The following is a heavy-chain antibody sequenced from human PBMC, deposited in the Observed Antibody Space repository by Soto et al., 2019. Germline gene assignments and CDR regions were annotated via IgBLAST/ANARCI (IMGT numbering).Heavy chain of an antibody. CDR3: ATNAY. CDR2: IKKDGSEK. J-gene: IGHJ4*02. CDR1: GFSFSNAW. Sequence: SGGSLRLSCVASGFSFSNAWMSWVRQAPGKGPEWVAKIKKDGSEKSYVDSVKGRFTISRDNAKNSLYLQMNSLRVDDTAVYYCATNAYWGQGSLVTVSS. V-gene: IGHV3-7*01.